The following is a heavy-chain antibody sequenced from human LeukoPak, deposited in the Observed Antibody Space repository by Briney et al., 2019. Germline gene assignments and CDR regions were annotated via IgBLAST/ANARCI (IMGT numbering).Heavy chain of an antibody. J-gene: IGHJ3*02. CDR3: AKGLGAARGTNAFDI. Sequence: GGSLRLSCAASGFTFYDYAMHWGRQAPGKGVEWVSGISWNSGSIVYADSVKGRFTISRDNAKNSLYLQMNSLRAEDMALYYCAKGLGAARGTNAFDIWGQGTMVTVSS. CDR1: GFTFYDYA. D-gene: IGHD6-6*01. CDR2: ISWNSGSI. V-gene: IGHV3-9*03.